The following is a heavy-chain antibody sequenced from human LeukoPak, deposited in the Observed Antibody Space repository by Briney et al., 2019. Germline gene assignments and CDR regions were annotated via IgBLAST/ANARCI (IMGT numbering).Heavy chain of an antibody. CDR2: IYSIGRT. D-gene: IGHD5-12*01. J-gene: IGHJ3*02. V-gene: IGHV4-59*08. CDR1: VGXISSYY. Sequence: SETLSLTCTVSVGXISSYYCSCIRQPPGKGLECIEYIYSIGRTNYNPSFKSRVTISEDTSKNQFFLKLYSVTAADTAVYYCARRYSGYGNAFDIWGQGTMVTVSS. CDR3: ARRYSGYGNAFDI.